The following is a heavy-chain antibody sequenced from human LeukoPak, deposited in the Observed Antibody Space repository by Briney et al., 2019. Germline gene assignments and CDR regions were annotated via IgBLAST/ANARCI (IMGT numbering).Heavy chain of an antibody. J-gene: IGHJ6*02. V-gene: IGHV4-30-2*01. CDR3: ASRSYNGMDV. CDR2: IYHSGSGST. Sequence: SETLSLTCTVSGGSISSGGHSWSWIRQPPGKGLEWIGYIYHSGSGSTYYNPSLKSRVTISVDKSKNQFSLKLTSVTAADTAVYYCASRSYNGMDVWGQGTTVTVSS. D-gene: IGHD6-19*01. CDR1: GGSISSGGHS.